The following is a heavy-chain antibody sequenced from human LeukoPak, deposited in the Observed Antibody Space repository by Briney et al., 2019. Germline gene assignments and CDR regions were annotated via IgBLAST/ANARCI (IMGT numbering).Heavy chain of an antibody. V-gene: IGHV1-2*02. CDR3: ARWGSYDFWSGYYGWFDP. D-gene: IGHD3-3*01. Sequence: APVKVSCKASGYTFTGYYMHWVRQAPGQGLEWMGWINPNSGGTNYAQKFQGRVTMTRDTSISTAYMELSRLRSDDTAVYYCARWGSYDFWSGYYGWFDPWGQGTLVTVSS. CDR1: GYTFTGYY. CDR2: INPNSGGT. J-gene: IGHJ5*02.